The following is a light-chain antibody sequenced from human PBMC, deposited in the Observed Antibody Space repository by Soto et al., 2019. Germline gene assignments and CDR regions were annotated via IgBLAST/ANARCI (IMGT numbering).Light chain of an antibody. V-gene: IGKV1-12*01. CDR2: AAS. J-gene: IGKJ4*01. CDR3: PHAANLPLT. CDR1: QGISSW. Sequence: DIQMTQSPSYVSASVGDRVTITCRASQGISSWLAWYQQKSGRAPKLLIYAASSLQSGVPSRFSGSGSGTDFTLTISSLQPEDFATYYCPHAANLPLTFGGGTKVEIK.